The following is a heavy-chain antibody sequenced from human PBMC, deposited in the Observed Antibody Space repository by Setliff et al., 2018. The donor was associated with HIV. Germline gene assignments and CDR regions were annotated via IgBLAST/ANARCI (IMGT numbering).Heavy chain of an antibody. V-gene: IGHV4-34*01. CDR2: INHSGNT. J-gene: IGHJ4*02. CDR1: RGSFSGYY. D-gene: IGHD6-13*01. CDR3: AGSSSYSFDF. Sequence: PSETLSLTCAFYRGSFSGYYWSWIRQPPGKGLEWIGEINHSGNTNYNPSLERRVTISADTSQNQFSLNLTSVTAADTAVYYCAGSSSYSFDFWGQGTLVTV.